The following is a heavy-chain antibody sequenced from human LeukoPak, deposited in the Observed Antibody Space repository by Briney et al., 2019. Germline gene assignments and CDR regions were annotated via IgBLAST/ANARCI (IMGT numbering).Heavy chain of an antibody. CDR2: ISSSGTSI. J-gene: IGHJ4*02. CDR1: GFTFSDYY. D-gene: IGHD5-12*01. CDR3: ARDRGVATTYFDY. Sequence: GGSLRLSCAASGFTFSDYYMTWIRQAPGTGLEWVSYISSSGTSIHYADSVKGRFTISRDNAKNSLYLQMNSLRADDTAVYYCARDRGVATTYFDYWGQGTLVTVSS. V-gene: IGHV3-11*01.